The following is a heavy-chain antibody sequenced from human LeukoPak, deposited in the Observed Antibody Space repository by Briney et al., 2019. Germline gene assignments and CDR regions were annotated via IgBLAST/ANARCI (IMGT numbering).Heavy chain of an antibody. V-gene: IGHV3-33*06. CDR2: IWSDGSNK. D-gene: IGHD1-26*01. CDR1: GFTFSSYG. CDR3: AKDASSYSGSYFDY. Sequence: PGGSLRLSCAASGFTFSSYGMHWVRQAPGKGLEWVAVIWSDGSNKYYADSVKGRFTISRDNSKSTLYLQMNSLRAEDTAVYYCAKDASSYSGSYFDYWGQGTLVTVSS. J-gene: IGHJ4*02.